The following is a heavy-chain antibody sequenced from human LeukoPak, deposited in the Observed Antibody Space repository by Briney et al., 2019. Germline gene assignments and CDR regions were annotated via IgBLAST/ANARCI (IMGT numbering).Heavy chain of an antibody. V-gene: IGHV3-33*08. Sequence: GGSLRLSCAASGFTFITYAMSWVRQAPGKGLEWVAVIWSDGSNKYHADSVKGRFTISRDNSKNTLYLQMNSLRVEDTAVYYCARGASIAAAGTGEKSNWFDPWGQGTLVTVSS. CDR3: ARGASIAAAGTGEKSNWFDP. CDR1: GFTFITYA. CDR2: IWSDGSNK. J-gene: IGHJ5*02. D-gene: IGHD6-13*01.